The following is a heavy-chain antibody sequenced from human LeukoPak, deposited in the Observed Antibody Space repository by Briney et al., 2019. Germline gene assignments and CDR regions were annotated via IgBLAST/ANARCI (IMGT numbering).Heavy chain of an antibody. V-gene: IGHV3-64D*09. Sequence: GGPLRLSCSASGFTFSSYGMHWVRQAPGKGLDYVSAISNNGGSTYYADSVEGRFTISRDNSKNTLHLQMSSLRPEDTAVYYCVKDSGGLPIYGMDVWGQGTTVTASS. CDR3: VKDSGGLPIYGMDV. CDR1: GFTFSSYG. D-gene: IGHD5-12*01. CDR2: ISNNGGST. J-gene: IGHJ6*02.